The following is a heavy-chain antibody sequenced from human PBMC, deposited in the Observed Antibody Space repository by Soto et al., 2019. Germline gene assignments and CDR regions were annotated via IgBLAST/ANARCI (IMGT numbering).Heavy chain of an antibody. CDR3: ASNEGYCSGGSCRQDDY. CDR1: GDSVTSHY. J-gene: IGHJ4*02. Sequence: SETLSLTCSFSGDSVTSHYFTWIRQTPGKGLEWIGSSYYRGNTHYNPSLKSRVTISVDTSKNQFPLKLSSVTAADTAVYCCASNEGYCSGGSCRQDDYWGQGTLVTVSS. CDR2: SYYRGNT. V-gene: IGHV4-59*05. D-gene: IGHD2-15*01.